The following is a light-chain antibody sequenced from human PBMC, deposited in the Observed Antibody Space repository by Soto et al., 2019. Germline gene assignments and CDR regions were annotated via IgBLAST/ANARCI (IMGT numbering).Light chain of an antibody. CDR2: EVN. CDR1: SSDVGGYNY. CDR3: TSYAGGNNV. J-gene: IGLJ1*01. Sequence: QSALTQPPSASGSPGQSVTISSTGTSSDVGGYNYVSWYQQYPGKVPKLMVYEVNKRPSGVPDRFSGSKSGNTASLTVSGLQADDEADYYCTSYAGGNNVFGTGTKLTVL. V-gene: IGLV2-8*01.